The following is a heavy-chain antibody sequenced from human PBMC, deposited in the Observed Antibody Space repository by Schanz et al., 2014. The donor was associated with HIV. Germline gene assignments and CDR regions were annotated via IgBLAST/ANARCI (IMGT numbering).Heavy chain of an antibody. CDR1: GFTFDDFA. V-gene: IGHV3-9*01. CDR3: AKEEQQLGGVGGYHFDY. Sequence: EVQLVESGGGLVQPGRSLRLSCAASGFTFDDFAMHWVRQAPGKGLEWVSSISWNSGIIGYADSVKGRFSISRDISKNTLYLQMNSLRAEDTAVYYCAKEEQQLGGVGGYHFDYWGQGTLVTVSS. CDR2: ISWNSGII. D-gene: IGHD6-13*01. J-gene: IGHJ4*02.